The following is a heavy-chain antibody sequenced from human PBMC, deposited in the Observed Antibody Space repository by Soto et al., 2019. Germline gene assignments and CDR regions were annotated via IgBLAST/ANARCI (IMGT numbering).Heavy chain of an antibody. CDR2: IYYSGST. J-gene: IGHJ3*02. D-gene: IGHD4-17*01. V-gene: IGHV4-59*01. CDR3: ARNYGWDDAFYI. CDR1: GGSISSYY. Sequence: SETLSLTCTVSGGSISSYYWSWIRQPPGKGLEWIGYIYYSGSTNYNPSLKSRVTISVDTSKNQFSLKLSSVTAADTAVYYCARNYGWDDAFYIWGQGTMVTVSS.